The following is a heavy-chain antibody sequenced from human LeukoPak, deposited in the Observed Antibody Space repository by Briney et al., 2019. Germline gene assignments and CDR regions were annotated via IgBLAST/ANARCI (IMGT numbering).Heavy chain of an antibody. CDR3: ARVGITGINWFDP. CDR1: GGSISSYY. D-gene: IGHD1-20*01. V-gene: IGHV4-4*07. CDR2: IYTSGST. J-gene: IGHJ5*02. Sequence: PSETLSLTCTGSGGSISSYYWSWIRQPAGKGLEWIGRIYTSGSTNYNPSLKSRVTISVDKSKNQFSLKLSSVTAADTAVYYCARVGITGINWFDPWGQGTLVTVSS.